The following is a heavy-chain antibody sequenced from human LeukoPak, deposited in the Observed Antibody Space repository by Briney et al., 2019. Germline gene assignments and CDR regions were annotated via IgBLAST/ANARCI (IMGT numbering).Heavy chain of an antibody. J-gene: IGHJ4*02. CDR1: GYSFTSYW. V-gene: IGHV5-51*01. CDR3: ARRTNYYRGYSYGRLDY. D-gene: IGHD5-18*01. CDR2: IYPGDSDT. Sequence: GESLKISCKGSGYSFTSYWIGWVRQMPGKGLEWMGIIYPGDSDTRYSPSFQGQVTISADKSISTAYLQWSSLKASDTAVYYCARRTNYYRGYSYGRLDYWGQGTLVTVSS.